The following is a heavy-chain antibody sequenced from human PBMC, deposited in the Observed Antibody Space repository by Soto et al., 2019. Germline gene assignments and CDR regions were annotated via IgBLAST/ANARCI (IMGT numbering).Heavy chain of an antibody. Sequence: GASVKVSCKASGYSFTDYHIHWVRQAPGQGLEWLGRINPKSGGTSTAQKFQGWVTMTTDTSISTASMELTRLTSDATAIYYCARGDSTDCSNGVCSFFYNHDMHVCGQGTTVTVSS. V-gene: IGHV1-2*04. CDR3: ARGDSTDCSNGVCSFFYNHDMHV. J-gene: IGHJ6*02. D-gene: IGHD2-8*01. CDR2: INPKSGGT. CDR1: GYSFTDYH.